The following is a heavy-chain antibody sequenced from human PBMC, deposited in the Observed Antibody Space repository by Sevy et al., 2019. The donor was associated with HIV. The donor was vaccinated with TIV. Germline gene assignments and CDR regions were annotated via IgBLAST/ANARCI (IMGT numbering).Heavy chain of an antibody. CDR1: GFTFSSYA. J-gene: IGHJ6*04. CDR2: ISESGGNT. V-gene: IGHV3-23*01. CDR3: ARNLAALPNYYYGMDV. Sequence: GGSLRLSCAASGFTFSSYAMSWVRQAPGKGLEWVSLISESGGNTYYADSVRGRFTISRDNSKNTLYLQINSLRAEDTAVYYCARNLAALPNYYYGMDVWGKGTTVTVSS. D-gene: IGHD6-6*01.